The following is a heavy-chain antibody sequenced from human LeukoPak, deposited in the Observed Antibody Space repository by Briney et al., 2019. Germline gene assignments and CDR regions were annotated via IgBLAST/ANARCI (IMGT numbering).Heavy chain of an antibody. CDR2: ISGSGGST. CDR3: AKDALSAGSALFVDY. Sequence: GRSLRLSCAASGFTFDDYAMHWVRQAPGKGLEWVSAISGSGGSTYYADSVKGRFTISRDNSKNTLYLQMNSLRAEDTAVYYCAKDALSAGSALFVDYWGQGTLVTVSS. CDR1: GFTFDDYA. D-gene: IGHD6-19*01. V-gene: IGHV3-23*01. J-gene: IGHJ4*02.